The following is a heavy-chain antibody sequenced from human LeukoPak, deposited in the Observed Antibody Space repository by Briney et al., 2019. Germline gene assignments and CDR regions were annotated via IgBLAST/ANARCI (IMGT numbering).Heavy chain of an antibody. CDR3: AREEFSSSLGD. V-gene: IGHV1-18*01. J-gene: IGHJ4*02. Sequence: ASVKVSCKASGYTFTSYGISWVRQAPGQGREWMGWISAYNGNTNYAQKLQGRVTMTRDTSTSTVYMELSSLRSEDTAVYYCAREEFSSSLGDWGQGTLVTVSS. D-gene: IGHD6-6*01. CDR2: ISAYNGNT. CDR1: GYTFTSYG.